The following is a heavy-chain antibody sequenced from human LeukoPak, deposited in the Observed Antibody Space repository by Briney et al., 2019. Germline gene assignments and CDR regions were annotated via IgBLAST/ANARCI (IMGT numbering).Heavy chain of an antibody. CDR2: IIPIFGTA. D-gene: IGHD2-2*01. J-gene: IGHJ5*02. V-gene: IGHV1-69*06. CDR1: GGTLSSYA. Sequence: ASVKVSCKASGGTLSSYAISWVRQAPGRGLEWMGGIIPIFGTANYAQKFQGRVTITADKSTSTAYMELSSLRSEDTAVYYCARSHNIVVVPAASYTNWFDPWGQGTLVTVSS. CDR3: ARSHNIVVVPAASYTNWFDP.